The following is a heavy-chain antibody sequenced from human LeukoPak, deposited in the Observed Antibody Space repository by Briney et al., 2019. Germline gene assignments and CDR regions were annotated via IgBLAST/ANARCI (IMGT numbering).Heavy chain of an antibody. J-gene: IGHJ4*02. CDR3: ARWTAMEYYFDY. Sequence: GGSLRLSCAASGFTFSSYGMNWVRQAPGKGLEWVSSISSSSSYIYYADSVKGRFTISRDNAKNSLYLQMNSLRAEDTAVYYCARWTAMEYYFDYWGQGTPVTVSS. CDR2: ISSSSSYI. V-gene: IGHV3-21*01. CDR1: GFTFSSYG. D-gene: IGHD5-18*01.